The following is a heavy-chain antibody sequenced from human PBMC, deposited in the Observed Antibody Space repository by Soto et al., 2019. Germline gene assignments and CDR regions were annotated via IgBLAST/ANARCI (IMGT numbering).Heavy chain of an antibody. D-gene: IGHD1-26*01. CDR1: GFTFSSYA. V-gene: IGHV3-30-3*01. CDR2: ISYDGSNK. CDR3: ARDQGLKRRSGSYPN. J-gene: IGHJ4*02. Sequence: GGSLRLSCAASGFTFSSYAMHWVRQAPGKGLEWVAVISYDGSNKYYADSVKGRFTISRDNSKNTLYLQMNSLRAEDTAVYYCARDQGLKRRSGSYPNWGQGTLVTVSS.